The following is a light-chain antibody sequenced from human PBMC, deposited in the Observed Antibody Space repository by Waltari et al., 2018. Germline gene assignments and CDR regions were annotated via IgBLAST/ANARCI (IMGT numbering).Light chain of an antibody. Sequence: EIVMTQSPATLSVSPGERATLSCRASQSISINLAWYQHKPGQAPRLLIYGASTRATGIPSRFSGSGSGTEFTLTISSLQSEDFAVDYCQHYNNWPPWTFGQGTKVEMK. CDR1: QSISIN. CDR2: GAS. V-gene: IGKV3-15*01. J-gene: IGKJ1*01. CDR3: QHYNNWPPWT.